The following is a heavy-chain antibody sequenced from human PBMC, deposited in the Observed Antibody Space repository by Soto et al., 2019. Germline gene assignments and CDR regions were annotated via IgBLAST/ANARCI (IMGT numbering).Heavy chain of an antibody. CDR1: GFTFSSYS. Sequence: EVQLVESGGGLVQPGGSLRLSCAASGFTFSSYSMNWVRQAPGKGLEWVSYISSSSSTIYYADSVKGRFTISRDNAKTPLYRQMTGWRARDPVGYSCAPLPRGLDIVATIDYWAREPWSPSPQ. CDR2: ISSSSSTI. V-gene: IGHV3-48*01. J-gene: IGHJ4*02. CDR3: APLPRGLDIVATIDY. D-gene: IGHD5-12*01.